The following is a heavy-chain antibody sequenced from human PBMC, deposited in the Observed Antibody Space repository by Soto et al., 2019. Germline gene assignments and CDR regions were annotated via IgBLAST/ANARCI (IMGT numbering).Heavy chain of an antibody. J-gene: IGHJ4*02. CDR1: GGSISSSSYY. CDR2: IYYSGST. CDR3: ASREEGALPYYFDY. V-gene: IGHV4-39*01. D-gene: IGHD1-26*01. Sequence: QLQLQESGPGLVKPSETLSLTCTVSGGSISSSSYYWGWIRQPPGKGLEWIGSIYYSGSTYYNPSLKSRVTISVDTSKHQVSLKLSSVTAADTAVYYCASREEGALPYYFDYWGQGTLVTVSS.